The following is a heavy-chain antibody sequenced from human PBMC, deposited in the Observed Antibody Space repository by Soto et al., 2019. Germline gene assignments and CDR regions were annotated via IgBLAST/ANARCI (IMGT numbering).Heavy chain of an antibody. D-gene: IGHD2-2*01. J-gene: IGHJ6*02. CDR3: RGASCSSTSCYDNFHYGLAV. CDR2: ITASNGNA. CDR1: GYTFTNYG. V-gene: IGHV1-18*01. Sequence: QVQLVQSGPEVKNPGASLKVSCKASGYTFTNYGITWVRQAPGQELEWMGWITASNGNANYAREIQGRLTLTRDTSTNTASMELRSLRSDDTAVSCARGASCSSTSCYDNFHYGLAVWGQGTTVIVSS.